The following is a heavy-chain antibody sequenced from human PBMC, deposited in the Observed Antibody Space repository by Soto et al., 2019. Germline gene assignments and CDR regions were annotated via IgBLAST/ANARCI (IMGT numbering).Heavy chain of an antibody. CDR3: ARDRTDHYYYYYMDV. CDR2: IKQDGSEK. J-gene: IGHJ6*03. V-gene: IGHV3-7*01. CDR1: GFTFSSYW. Sequence: GGSMRLSCAASGFTFSSYWMSWVRQAPGKGLEWVANIKQDGSEKYYVDSVKGRFTISRDNAKNSLYLQMNSLRAEDTAVYYCARDRTDHYYYYYMDVWGKGTTVTVSS.